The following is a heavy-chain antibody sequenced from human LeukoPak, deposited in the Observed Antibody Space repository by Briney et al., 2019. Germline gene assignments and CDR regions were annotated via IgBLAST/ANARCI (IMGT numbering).Heavy chain of an antibody. J-gene: IGHJ5*02. CDR2: VYHTGII. CDR1: GGSITSGTYY. D-gene: IGHD2-15*01. V-gene: IGHV4-39*01. Sequence: AETLSLTCTVSGGSITSGTYYWDWIRQAPGKGLEWIGNVYHTGIIYYNPSLQSRVTMSVDTSKNQFSLKLNSLTAADTAVYYCARHHSALNWFDPWGQGTLVTASS. CDR3: ARHHSALNWFDP.